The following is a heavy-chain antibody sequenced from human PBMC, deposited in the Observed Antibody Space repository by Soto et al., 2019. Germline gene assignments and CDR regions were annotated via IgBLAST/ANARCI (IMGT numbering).Heavy chain of an antibody. Sequence: PSETLSLTCAVSGDSISSSFWWSWVRQPPGKGLEWIGEIYHTESTVYNPSLKSRVTISVDKSKNQFSLNLDSVTAADTAVYYWARYDFGTFDYWGRGIQVTVSS. CDR3: ARYDFGTFDY. D-gene: IGHD4-17*01. CDR2: IYHTEST. V-gene: IGHV4-4*02. J-gene: IGHJ4*02. CDR1: GDSISSSFW.